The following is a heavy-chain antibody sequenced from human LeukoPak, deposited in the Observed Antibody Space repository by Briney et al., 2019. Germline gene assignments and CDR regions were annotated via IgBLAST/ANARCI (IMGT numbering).Heavy chain of an antibody. CDR2: INHSGST. Sequence: MPSETLSLPCAVYGGPFSGYYWSWIRQPPGKGLEWIGEINHSGSTNYNPSLKSRVTISVDTSKPQFSLKLRSVTAADTAVYYCARPTYYYGSGSYRRKNWCDPWREGGLVSVSS. V-gene: IGHV4-34*01. CDR1: GGPFSGYY. D-gene: IGHD3-10*01. J-gene: IGHJ5*02. CDR3: ARPTYYYGSGSYRRKNWCDP.